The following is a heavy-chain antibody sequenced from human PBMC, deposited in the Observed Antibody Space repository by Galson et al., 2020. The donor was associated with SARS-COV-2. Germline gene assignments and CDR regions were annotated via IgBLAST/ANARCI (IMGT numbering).Heavy chain of an antibody. CDR2: TYSEGSST. CDR3: ARGDMGNDYFDY. CDR1: GFTFSSYW. J-gene: IGHJ4*02. Sequence: ALHGESLKISCAVSGFTFSSYWMHWVRQAPGKGLVWVSRTYSEGSSTSYADSVKGRFTISGDNAKNTLYLQMNSLRAEDTAVYYCARGDMGNDYFDYWGQGTLVTVSS. D-gene: IGHD7-27*01. V-gene: IGHV3-74*01.